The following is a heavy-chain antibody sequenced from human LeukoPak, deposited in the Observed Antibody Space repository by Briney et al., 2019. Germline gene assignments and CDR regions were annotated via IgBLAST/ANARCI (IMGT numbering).Heavy chain of an antibody. CDR2: MNPHSGNA. CDR1: GYTFTSND. D-gene: IGHD1-1*01. V-gene: IGHV1-8*01. CDR3: ARIPQRVPHNWFDP. Sequence: ASVQVSCKASGYTFTSNDINWVRQAAGQGLEWMGWMNPHSGNAGYAQKFQGRVTMTRDPSISTVYMELSSLTSDDTAVYYCARIPQRVPHNWFDPWGQGTLVTVSS. J-gene: IGHJ5*02.